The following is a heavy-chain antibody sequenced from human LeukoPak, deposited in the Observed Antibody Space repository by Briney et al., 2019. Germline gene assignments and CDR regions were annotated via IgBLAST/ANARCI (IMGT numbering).Heavy chain of an antibody. V-gene: IGHV4-39*02. CDR2: IYYSGST. Sequence: SETLSLTCTVSGGSISSSSYYWGWIRQPPGKGLEWIGSIYYSGSTYYNPSLKSRVTISVDTSKNQFPLKLSSVTAADTAVYYCARELRLGELSLKDWFDPWGQGTLVTVSS. CDR1: GGSISSSSYY. D-gene: IGHD3-16*02. CDR3: ARELRLGELSLKDWFDP. J-gene: IGHJ5*02.